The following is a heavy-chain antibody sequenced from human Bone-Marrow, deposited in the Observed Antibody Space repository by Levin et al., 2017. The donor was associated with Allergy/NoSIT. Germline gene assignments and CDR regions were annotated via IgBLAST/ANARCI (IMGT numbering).Heavy chain of an antibody. CDR1: GFTFSTYA. Sequence: PGGSLRLSCVGSGFTFSTYAIHWVRQAPGKGLEWVTVLSSDGNKNYYADSVKGRFTISRDNSKNTSYLQMNSLRAEDTAMYYCARKGAFSNDDLAHWGQGTLVTVSS. J-gene: IGHJ4*02. CDR3: ARKGAFSNDDLAH. V-gene: IGHV3-30-3*01. CDR2: LSSDGNKN. D-gene: IGHD3-3*01.